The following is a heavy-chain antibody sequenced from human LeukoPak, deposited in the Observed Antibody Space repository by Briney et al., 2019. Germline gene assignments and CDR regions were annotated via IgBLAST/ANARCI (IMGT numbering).Heavy chain of an antibody. CDR1: GFSFSSYE. CDR2: IRSTGSMV. V-gene: IGHV3-48*03. CDR3: ARSINLNAFDI. J-gene: IGHJ3*02. D-gene: IGHD5-24*01. Sequence: SGGSLRLSCAASGFSFSSYEMNWVRQAPGKGLEWVSYIRSTGSMVYYAGSVKGRFTISRENARNSLYLEMNSLRAEDTAVYYCARSINLNAFDIWGQGTMVTVSS.